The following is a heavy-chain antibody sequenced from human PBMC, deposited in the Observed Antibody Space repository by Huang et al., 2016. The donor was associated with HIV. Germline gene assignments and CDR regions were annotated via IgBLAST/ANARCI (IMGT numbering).Heavy chain of an antibody. Sequence: QVQLVQSGAEVKKPGSSVTVSCKASGGTFSTYAISWVRQAPGQGPEWMGGIIPICGTATYGQKCQGTVTITADAFTSTAYMELSSLRAEDTALYYCARGRTRSSLYDSYYGLDVWGQGTTVTVSS. J-gene: IGHJ6*02. CDR2: IIPICGTA. CDR1: GGTFSTYA. V-gene: IGHV1-69*01. D-gene: IGHD6-6*01. CDR3: ARGRTRSSLYDSYYGLDV.